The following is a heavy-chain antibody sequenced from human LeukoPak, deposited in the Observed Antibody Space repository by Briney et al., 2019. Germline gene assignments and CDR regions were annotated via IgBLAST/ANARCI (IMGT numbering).Heavy chain of an antibody. CDR3: AKDITGHNRGWYDY. Sequence: GGSLRLSCAASGFTFSNHAMSWVRQAPGKGLECVSAISGSGGSTYYADSVKGRFTISRDNSKNTLYLQMNSLRVEDTAVYYCAKDITGHNRGWYDYWGQGTLDTVSS. D-gene: IGHD6-19*01. J-gene: IGHJ4*02. CDR2: ISGSGGST. CDR1: GFTFSNHA. V-gene: IGHV3-23*01.